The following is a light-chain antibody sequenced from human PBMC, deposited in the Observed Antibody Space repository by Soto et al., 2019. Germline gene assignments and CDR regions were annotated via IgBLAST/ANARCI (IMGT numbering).Light chain of an antibody. CDR3: QQYGSSPPWT. J-gene: IGKJ1*01. V-gene: IGKV3-20*01. Sequence: EIVLTQSPGTLSLSPGERATLSCRASQSVSRSYLAWYQQKPGQAPRLLIYGASSRATGIPDRFSGSGSGTDLTLTISRLEPEDFALYYCQQYGSSPPWTFGQGTKVEIK. CDR2: GAS. CDR1: QSVSRSY.